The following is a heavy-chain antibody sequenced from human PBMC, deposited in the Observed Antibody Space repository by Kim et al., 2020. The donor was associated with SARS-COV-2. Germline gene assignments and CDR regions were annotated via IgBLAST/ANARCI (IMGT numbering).Heavy chain of an antibody. Sequence: SETLSLTCTVSGGSISSYYWSWIRQPPGKGLEWIGYIYYSGSTNYNPSLKSRVTISVDTSKNQFSLKLSSVTAADTAVYYCARAQGRGGDYWGQGSLGTV. V-gene: IGHV4-59*01. CDR3: ARAQGRGGDY. CDR2: IYYSGST. D-gene: IGHD3-10*01. CDR1: GGSISSYY. J-gene: IGHJ4*02.